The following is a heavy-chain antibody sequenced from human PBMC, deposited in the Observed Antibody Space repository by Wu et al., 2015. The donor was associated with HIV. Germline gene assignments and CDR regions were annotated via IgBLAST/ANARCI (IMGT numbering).Heavy chain of an antibody. Sequence: QVQLVQSGAEVKKPGASVKVSCKASGYTFTSNYIHWVRQAPGQGLEWMGIINPSGGTTTYAQNLQGRVTMTRDTSTSTVYMKLSGLTSEDTAVYFCTRGPDFDYWGQGTLVTVSS. CDR2: INPSGGTT. CDR1: GYTFTSNY. V-gene: IGHV1-46*01. CDR3: TRGPDFDY. J-gene: IGHJ4*02.